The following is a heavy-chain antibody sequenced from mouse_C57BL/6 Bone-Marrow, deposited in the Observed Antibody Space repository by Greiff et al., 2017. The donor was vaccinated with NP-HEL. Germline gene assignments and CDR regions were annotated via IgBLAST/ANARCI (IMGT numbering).Heavy chain of an antibody. CDR1: GFSLTSYA. V-gene: IGHV2-9-1*01. D-gene: IGHD1-1*01. CDR3: ARNFYGSHQAWFAY. J-gene: IGHJ3*01. Sequence: VKLVESGPGLVAPSQSLSITCTVSGFSLTSYAISWVRQPPGKGLEWLGVIWTGGGTNYNSALKSRLSISKDNSKSQVFLKMNSLQTDDTARYYCARNFYGSHQAWFAYWGQGTLVTVSA. CDR2: IWTGGGT.